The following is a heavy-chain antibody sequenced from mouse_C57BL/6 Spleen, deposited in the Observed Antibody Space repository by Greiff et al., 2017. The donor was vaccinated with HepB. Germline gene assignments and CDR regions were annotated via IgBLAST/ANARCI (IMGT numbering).Heavy chain of an antibody. CDR3: ARGLGLRPWFAY. Sequence: QVHVKQPGTELVKPGASVKLSCKASGYTFTSYWMHWVKQRPGQGLEWIGNINPSNGGTNYNEKFKSKATLTVDKSSSTAYMQLSSLTSEDSAVYYCARGLGLRPWFAYWGQGTLVTVSA. CDR1: GYTFTSYW. D-gene: IGHD2-4*01. CDR2: INPSNGGT. J-gene: IGHJ3*01. V-gene: IGHV1-53*01.